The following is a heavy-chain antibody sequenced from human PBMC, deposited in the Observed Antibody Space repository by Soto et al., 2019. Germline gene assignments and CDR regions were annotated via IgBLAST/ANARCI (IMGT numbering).Heavy chain of an antibody. CDR2: MNPNSGNT. CDR3: ARAPFSAYGVDF. V-gene: IGHV1-8*01. Sequence: ASVKVSCKTSGFSFTSYDVTWVRQATGQGLEWMGWMNPNSGNTGFAQKFLGRVTLTRNTSISTAYMELSSLRSEDTAVYYCARAPFSAYGVDFWGQGTLVTISS. D-gene: IGHD5-12*01. J-gene: IGHJ4*02. CDR1: GFSFTSYD.